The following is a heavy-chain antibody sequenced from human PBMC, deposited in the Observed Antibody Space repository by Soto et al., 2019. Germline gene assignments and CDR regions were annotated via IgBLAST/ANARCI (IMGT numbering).Heavy chain of an antibody. Sequence: PGESLKISCNGSGYSFTSYWIGWVRQMPGKGLEWMGIIYPGDSDTRYSPSFQGQVTISADKSISTAYLQWSSLKASDTAMYYCARSGWPHYYYYGMDVWGQGTTVTVSS. J-gene: IGHJ6*02. CDR1: GYSFTSYW. CDR2: IYPGDSDT. V-gene: IGHV5-51*01. D-gene: IGHD3-10*01. CDR3: ARSGWPHYYYYGMDV.